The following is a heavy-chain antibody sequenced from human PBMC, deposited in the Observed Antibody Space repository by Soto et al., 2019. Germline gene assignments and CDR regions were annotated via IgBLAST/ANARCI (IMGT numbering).Heavy chain of an antibody. CDR1: GGSVSSGSYY. V-gene: IGHV4-61*01. J-gene: IGHJ6*02. CDR2: IYYSGST. CDR3: ARDLRDFWSGYPKSGMAV. D-gene: IGHD3-3*01. Sequence: SETLSLTCTVSGGSVSSGSYYWSWIRRPPGKGLEWIGYIYYSGSTNYNPSLKSRVTISADTSKNQFSLKLSSVTAADTAVYYCARDLRDFWSGYPKSGMAVWGQGTTVPVSS.